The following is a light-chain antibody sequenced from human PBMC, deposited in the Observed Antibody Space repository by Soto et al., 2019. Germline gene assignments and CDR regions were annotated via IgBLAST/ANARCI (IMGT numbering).Light chain of an antibody. CDR2: KAS. CDR3: QQYIRYSPYT. Sequence: DIQMTQFPSTLSASIGDRVTITCRASQTISSSLAWYQQKPGKAPKLLIYKASNLETGVPSRFSGSGSGTAFALTIISLQPDDFATYYCQQYIRYSPYTFGQGTRLEIK. CDR1: QTISSS. V-gene: IGKV1-5*03. J-gene: IGKJ2*01.